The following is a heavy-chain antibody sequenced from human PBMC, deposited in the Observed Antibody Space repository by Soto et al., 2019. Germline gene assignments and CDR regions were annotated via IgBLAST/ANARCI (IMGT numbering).Heavy chain of an antibody. CDR2: INHSGST. J-gene: IGHJ4*02. D-gene: IGHD4-17*01. V-gene: IGHV4-34*01. CDR1: GGSFSGYY. CDR3: ARGGRWTTVSPLDY. Sequence: QVQLQQWGAGLLKPSETLSLTCAVYGGSFSGYYWSWIRQPPGQGLEWMGEINHSGSTNYNPSLKSRVTISVDTSQRQFALKKSSVAAADTAGYYCARGGRWTTVSPLDYWGQGTLVTVSS.